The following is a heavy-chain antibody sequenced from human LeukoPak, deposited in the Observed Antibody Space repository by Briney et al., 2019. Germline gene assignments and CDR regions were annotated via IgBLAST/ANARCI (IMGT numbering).Heavy chain of an antibody. J-gene: IGHJ4*02. D-gene: IGHD2-15*01. Sequence: GGSLRLSCAASGFTFSSYAMSWVRQAPGKGLEWVSAISGSGGSTYYADSVKGRFTISRDNSKNTLYLQMNSLRAEDTAIYYCAKDSEDIVVVVAATLPDYFDYWGQGTLVTVSS. V-gene: IGHV3-23*01. CDR3: AKDSEDIVVVVAATLPDYFDY. CDR2: ISGSGGST. CDR1: GFTFSSYA.